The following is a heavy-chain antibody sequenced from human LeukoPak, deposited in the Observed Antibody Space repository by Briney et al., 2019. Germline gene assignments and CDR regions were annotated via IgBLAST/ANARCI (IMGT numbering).Heavy chain of an antibody. Sequence: ASVKVSCKASGGTFTSSDINWVRQATGQGLEWMGWMNPNSANTGYAQKFQGRVTITRNTSMSTAYMELSSLRSEDTAVYYCARGFYDFWSGNKYYYMDVWGKGTTVTVSS. V-gene: IGHV1-8*03. J-gene: IGHJ6*03. CDR3: ARGFYDFWSGNKYYYMDV. D-gene: IGHD3-3*01. CDR1: GGTFTSSD. CDR2: MNPNSANT.